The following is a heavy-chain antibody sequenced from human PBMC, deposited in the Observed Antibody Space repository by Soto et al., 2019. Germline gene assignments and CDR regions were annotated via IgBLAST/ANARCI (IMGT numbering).Heavy chain of an antibody. CDR3: AFGGCSDWQVVFDC. V-gene: IGHV4-34*01. CDR1: GGSFTGYF. J-gene: IGHJ3*01. D-gene: IGHD6-19*01. Sequence: ATLSLTCDVYGGSFTGYFWNWIRQSPGKGLEWIGKVNHNGRNNYNPSLKSRVTISLDMSKNQISLKLTSVTAADTAVYYCAFGGCSDWQVVFDCCGQESMVTGS. CDR2: VNHNGRN.